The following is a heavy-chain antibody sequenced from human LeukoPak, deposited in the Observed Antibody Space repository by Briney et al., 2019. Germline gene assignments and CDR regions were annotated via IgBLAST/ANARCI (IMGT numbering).Heavy chain of an antibody. CDR1: GFTFSSYE. J-gene: IGHJ6*04. CDR3: AELGITMIGGV. V-gene: IGHV3-48*03. CDR2: ISSSGSTI. D-gene: IGHD3-10*02. Sequence: GGSLRPSCAASGFTFSSYEMNWVRQAPGRGLEWVSYISSSGSTIYYADSVKGRFTISRDNAKNSLYLQMNSLRAEDTAVYYCAELGITMIGGVWGKGTTVTISS.